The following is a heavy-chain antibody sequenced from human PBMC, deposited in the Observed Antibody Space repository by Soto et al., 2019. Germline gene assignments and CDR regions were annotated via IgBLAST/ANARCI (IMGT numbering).Heavy chain of an antibody. CDR1: GLTFSSYW. CDR2: IKQDGSEK. CDR3: ARSRAARLNWFDP. J-gene: IGHJ5*02. D-gene: IGHD6-6*01. Sequence: EVQLVESGGGLVQPGGSLRLSCAASGLTFSSYWMSWVRQAPGKGLEWVANIKQDGSEKYYVDSVKGRFTISRDNAKNSLSLQMNSLRAEDTAVYYCARSRAARLNWFDPLRQGTLVTVSS. V-gene: IGHV3-7*01.